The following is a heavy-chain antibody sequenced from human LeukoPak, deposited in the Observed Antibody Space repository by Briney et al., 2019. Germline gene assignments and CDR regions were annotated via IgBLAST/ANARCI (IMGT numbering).Heavy chain of an antibody. V-gene: IGHV1-18*01. D-gene: IGHD3-3*01. CDR2: ISAYNGNT. CDR1: GYTFTSYG. CDR3: ARDYDFWSGTQFDY. J-gene: IGHJ4*02. Sequence: GASVKVSCKASGYTFTSYGISWVRQAPGQGLEWMVWISAYNGNTNYAQKLQGRVTMTTDTSTSTAYMELRSLRSDDTAVYYCARDYDFWSGTQFDYWGQGTLVTVSS.